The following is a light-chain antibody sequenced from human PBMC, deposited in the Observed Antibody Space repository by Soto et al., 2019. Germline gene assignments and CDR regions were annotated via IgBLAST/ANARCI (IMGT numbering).Light chain of an antibody. V-gene: IGKV3-15*01. CDR2: GAS. CDR1: QSVSIS. Sequence: EIVMTQSPATLSVSPGERATLSCRASQSVSISLAWYQQKPGQAPRLLIYGASSRATGFPARFSGGGSGTEFTLTISSLQSEDFAVYYCQQYDNWPRTFGQGTKVEIK. J-gene: IGKJ1*01. CDR3: QQYDNWPRT.